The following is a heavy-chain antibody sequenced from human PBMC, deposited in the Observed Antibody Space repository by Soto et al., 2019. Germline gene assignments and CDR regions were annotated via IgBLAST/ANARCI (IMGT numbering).Heavy chain of an antibody. CDR2: IYWNDDK. CDR3: ALDIDVYGNFDY. V-gene: IGHV2-5*01. J-gene: IGHJ4*02. D-gene: IGHD4-17*01. Sequence: GPTLVNPTQTLTLTCTFSGFSLSTSGVGVGWIRQPPGKALEWLALIYWNDDKRYSPSLKSRLTITKDTSKNQVVLTMTNMHPVDTATYYCALDIDVYGNFDYWGQGTLVTVSS. CDR1: GFSLSTSGVG.